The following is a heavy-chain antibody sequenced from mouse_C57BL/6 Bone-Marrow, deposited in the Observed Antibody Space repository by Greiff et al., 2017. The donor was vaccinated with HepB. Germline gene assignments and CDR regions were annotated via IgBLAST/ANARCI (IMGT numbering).Heavy chain of an antibody. D-gene: IGHD1-1*01. V-gene: IGHV5-2*01. J-gene: IGHJ2*01. CDR1: EYEFPSHD. CDR2: INSDGGST. CDR3: ARPITTVVERNFDY. Sequence: EVHLVESGGGLVQPGESLKLSCESNEYEFPSHDMSWVRKTPEKRLELVAAINSDGGSTYYPDTMERRFIISRDNTKKTLYLQMSSLRSEDTALYYCARPITTVVERNFDYWGQGTTLTASS.